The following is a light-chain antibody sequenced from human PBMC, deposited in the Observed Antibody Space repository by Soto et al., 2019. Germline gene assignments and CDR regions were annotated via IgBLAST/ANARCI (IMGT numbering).Light chain of an antibody. J-gene: IGLJ3*02. CDR2: EVT. CDR1: SSDVGAYKY. Sequence: QSALTQPPSASGSPGQSVTISCTGTSSDVGAYKYVSWYQQYPGKAPKLMIYEVTKRPSGVPDRFSGSKSGNTASLTVSGLQAEYEDDYYCTSYVGNDIWVFGGGTKLTVL. CDR3: TSYVGNDIWV. V-gene: IGLV2-8*01.